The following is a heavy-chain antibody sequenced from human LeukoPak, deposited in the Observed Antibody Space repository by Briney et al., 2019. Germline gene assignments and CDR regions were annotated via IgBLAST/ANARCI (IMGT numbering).Heavy chain of an antibody. CDR2: VYYTGGT. CDR1: GVSMSSSSYY. CDR3: ARIPMIGVYNWFDP. D-gene: IGHD3-22*01. J-gene: IGHJ5*02. V-gene: IGHV4-39*07. Sequence: SETLSLTCSVSGVSMSSSSYYWGWIRQPPGRGLEWIGSVYYTGGTYYNPSLKSRVTISVDTSKNQFSLKLSSVTAADTAVYYCARIPMIGVYNWFDPWGQGTLVTVSS.